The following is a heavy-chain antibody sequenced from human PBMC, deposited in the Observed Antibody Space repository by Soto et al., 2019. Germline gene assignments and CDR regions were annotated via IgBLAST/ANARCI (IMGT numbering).Heavy chain of an antibody. V-gene: IGHV4-4*02. CDR3: AREGSAGPPPNDYYYGMDV. CDR1: GGSISSSNW. Sequence: PSETLSLTCAVSGGSISSSNWWSWVRQPPGKGLEWIGEIYHSGSTNYNPSLKSRVTISVDKSKNQFSLKLSSVTAADTAVYYCAREGSAGPPPNDYYYGMDVWGQGTTVTVSS. CDR2: IYHSGST. J-gene: IGHJ6*02. D-gene: IGHD6-19*01.